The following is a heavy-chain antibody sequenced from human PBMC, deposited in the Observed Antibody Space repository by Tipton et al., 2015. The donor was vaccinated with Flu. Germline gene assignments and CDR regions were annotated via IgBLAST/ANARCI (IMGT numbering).Heavy chain of an antibody. D-gene: IGHD2-15*01. CDR3: AREREVGYCSGGSCYSLYYGMDV. V-gene: IGHV1-18*01. CDR2: ISAYNGNT. Sequence: QLVQSGAEVKEPGASVKVSCKASGYTFTSYGISWVRQAPGQGLEWMGWISAYNGNTNYAQKLQGRVTMTTDTSTSTAYMELRSLRSDDTAVYYCAREREVGYCSGGSCYSLYYGMDVWGQGTTVTVSS. CDR1: GYTFTSYG. J-gene: IGHJ6*02.